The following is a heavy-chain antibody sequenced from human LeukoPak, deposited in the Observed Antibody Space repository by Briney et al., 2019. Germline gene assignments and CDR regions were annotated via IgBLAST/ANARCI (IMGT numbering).Heavy chain of an antibody. Sequence: GGSLRLSCAASGFTFSSYAMSWVRQAPGKGLEWVSAISGSGGSTYYADSVKGRFTISRDTSKNTLYMQVNSLRAEDTAVYYCAQDLRFLEWLQPPVDYWGQGTLVTVSS. CDR1: GFTFSSYA. CDR3: AQDLRFLEWLQPPVDY. J-gene: IGHJ4*02. CDR2: ISGSGGST. D-gene: IGHD3-3*01. V-gene: IGHV3-23*01.